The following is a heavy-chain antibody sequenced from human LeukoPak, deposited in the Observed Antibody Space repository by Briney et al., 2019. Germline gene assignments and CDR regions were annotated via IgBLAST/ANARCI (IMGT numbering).Heavy chain of an antibody. D-gene: IGHD3-22*01. CDR3: ARERVRYYYDSSGYYYESLLDY. CDR2: IYYSGST. Sequence: PSETLSLTCTVSGGSISSYYWSWIRQPPGKGLEWIGYIYYSGSTNYNPSLKSRVTISVETSKNQFSLKLSSVTAADTAVYYCARERVRYYYDSSGYYYESLLDYWGQGTLVIVSS. V-gene: IGHV4-59*01. J-gene: IGHJ4*02. CDR1: GGSISSYY.